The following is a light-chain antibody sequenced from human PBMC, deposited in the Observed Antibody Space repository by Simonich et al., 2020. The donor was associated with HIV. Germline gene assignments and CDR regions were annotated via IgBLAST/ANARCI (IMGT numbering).Light chain of an antibody. CDR3: MQSVQLPIT. CDR1: QSLLHSDGKTY. Sequence: DIVMTQTPLSLSVTPGQPASISCNSSQSLLHSDGKTYLYWSLQKPGQSPQLLIHEVSNRCSGVPDRCSGSGSGTDFTLKISRVEAEDIGLYYCMQSVQLPITFGQGTRLEIK. J-gene: IGKJ5*01. V-gene: IGKV2D-29*02. CDR2: EVS.